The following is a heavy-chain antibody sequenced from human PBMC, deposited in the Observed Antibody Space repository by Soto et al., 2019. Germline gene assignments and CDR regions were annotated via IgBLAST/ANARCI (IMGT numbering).Heavy chain of an antibody. J-gene: IGHJ6*04. CDR1: GDSISSGAYS. D-gene: IGHD1-1*01. CDR2: IYHSGST. CDR3: ARGQLLLEAMDV. Sequence: QLQLLQSGSGLVRPSQTLSLTCTVSGDSISSGAYSWSWIRQPPGKGLEWIGYIYHSGSTSYNPSVRSRLRISIDVSKSQMSLRLTSVTAADTAVYYCARGQLLLEAMDVWGEGTTVIVSS. V-gene: IGHV4-30-2*01.